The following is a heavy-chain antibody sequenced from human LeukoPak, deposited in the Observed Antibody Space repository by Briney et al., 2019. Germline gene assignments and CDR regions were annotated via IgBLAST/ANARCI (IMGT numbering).Heavy chain of an antibody. CDR3: ASATGYSSGWYNY. J-gene: IGHJ4*02. CDR2: INPNSGGT. V-gene: IGHV1-2*02. CDR1: GHTFSGYY. Sequence: ASVKVSCKASGHTFSGYYIYWVRQAPGQGLEWMGWINPNSGGTNYAQKFQGRVTMTRDTSISTAYMELSRLRSDDTAVYYCASATGYSSGWYNYWGQGNLVTVSS. D-gene: IGHD6-19*01.